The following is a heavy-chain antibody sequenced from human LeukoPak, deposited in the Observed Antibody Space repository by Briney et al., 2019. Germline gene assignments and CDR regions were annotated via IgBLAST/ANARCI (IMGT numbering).Heavy chain of an antibody. V-gene: IGHV4-39*01. Sequence: PSETLSLTCTVSGGSLSSSHYYWGWIRQPPGKGLEWIGSIYYSVSTYYNPSLKSRVTISVDTSKNQFSLQLTSVTAADTAVYYCARPAMSNSYDSSGYFVWGQGTLVTVPS. CDR2: IYYSVST. J-gene: IGHJ4*02. CDR1: GGSLSSSHYY. D-gene: IGHD3-22*01. CDR3: ARPAMSNSYDSSGYFV.